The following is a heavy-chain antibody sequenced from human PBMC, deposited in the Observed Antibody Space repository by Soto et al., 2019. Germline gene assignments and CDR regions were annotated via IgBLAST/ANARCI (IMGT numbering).Heavy chain of an antibody. CDR1: GGSISSYY. V-gene: IGHV4-59*08. Sequence: SETLSLTCTVSGGSISSYYWSWIRQPPGKGLEWIGYIYYSGSTNYNPSLKSRVTISVDTSKNQFSLKLSSETAADTAVYYCARRYDFWSGLDVWGKGTTVTVSS. CDR2: IYYSGST. CDR3: ARRYDFWSGLDV. D-gene: IGHD3-3*01. J-gene: IGHJ6*04.